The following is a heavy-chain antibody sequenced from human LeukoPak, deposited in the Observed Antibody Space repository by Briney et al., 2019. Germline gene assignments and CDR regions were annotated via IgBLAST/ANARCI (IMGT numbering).Heavy chain of an antibody. D-gene: IGHD3-16*01. CDR1: GFTFSSYG. V-gene: IGHV3-30*02. CDR2: IRYDANNK. Sequence: GGSLRLSCAASGFTFSSYGMHWVRQAPGKGLEWVAFIRYDANNKYYADSMKGRFTISRDNSKNTLYLQMNSLKTEDTAVYYCTTAGGTGGDYWGQGNLVTVSS. J-gene: IGHJ4*02. CDR3: TTAGGTGGDY.